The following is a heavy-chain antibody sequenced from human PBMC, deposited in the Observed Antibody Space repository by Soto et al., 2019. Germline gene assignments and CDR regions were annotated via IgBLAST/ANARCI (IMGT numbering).Heavy chain of an antibody. Sequence: ASVNVASKASGHTLTIYGISWVRPAPGQGLEWMGGISAYNGNTNYAQKLQGRVTMTTDTSTSTAYMELRSLRSDDTAVYCCARGATMVRGVINLDAFDIWG. CDR2: ISAYNGNT. J-gene: IGHJ3*02. CDR3: ARGATMVRGVINLDAFDI. D-gene: IGHD3-10*01. CDR1: GHTLTIYG. V-gene: IGHV1-18*01.